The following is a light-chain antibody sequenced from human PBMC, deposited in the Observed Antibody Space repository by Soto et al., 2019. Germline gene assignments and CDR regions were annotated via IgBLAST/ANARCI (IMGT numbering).Light chain of an antibody. Sequence: EIVLTQSPATLSLSPGERATLSCRASQSVSSYLAWYQQKPGQAPRLLIYDASNRATGIPARFSGSGSGTDFTLTISSLEPEDFEVYYCQQRSNWPPTKFGRGPKVDIK. CDR1: QSVSSY. V-gene: IGKV3-11*01. CDR3: QQRSNWPPTK. CDR2: DAS. J-gene: IGKJ1*01.